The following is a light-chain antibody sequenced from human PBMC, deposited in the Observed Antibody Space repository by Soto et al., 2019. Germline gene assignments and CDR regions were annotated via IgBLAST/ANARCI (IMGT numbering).Light chain of an antibody. V-gene: IGKV1-9*01. J-gene: IGKJ4*01. Sequence: IELTQSPSSLSASVGDRVTVTCGASQDIRNYLAWYQQKPGKAPKLLICDASTLYSGVPSRFRGSGSGTDFTLTISGLPPEDFAAYYCQQLRSYPSTFGGGTKVDIK. CDR1: QDIRNY. CDR2: DAS. CDR3: QQLRSYPST.